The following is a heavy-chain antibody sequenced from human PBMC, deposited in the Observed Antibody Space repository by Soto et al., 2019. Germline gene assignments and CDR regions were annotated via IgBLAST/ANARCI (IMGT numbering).Heavy chain of an antibody. CDR3: GRGEVDRYNWNYGIDY. CDR2: IYYSGNT. Sequence: SETLSLTCTVSGGSISSYYWSWIRQPPGKGLEWIGYIYYSGNTNYNPSLKSRVTISVDTSKNQFSLKLSSVTAADAAVYYCGRGEVDRYNWNYGIDYWGQGTLVTVSS. V-gene: IGHV4-59*01. D-gene: IGHD1-7*01. J-gene: IGHJ4*02. CDR1: GGSISSYY.